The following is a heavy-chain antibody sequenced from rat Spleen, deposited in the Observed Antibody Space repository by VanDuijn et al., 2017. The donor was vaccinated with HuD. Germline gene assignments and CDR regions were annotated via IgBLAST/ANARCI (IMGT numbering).Heavy chain of an antibody. J-gene: IGHJ3*01. CDR3: TRGWLSPYNWFAY. V-gene: IGHV5-25*01. CDR2: ISPSGGAT. D-gene: IGHD1-12*03. CDR1: GFTFRNYD. Sequence: EVQLVESGGDLVQPGRSLKLSCAASGFTFRNYDMAWVRQAPTMGLEWVTSISPSGGATYYRDSVKGRFTVSRDNAKSTLYLQMNSLRSEDTATYYCTRGWLSPYNWFAYWGQGTLVTVSS.